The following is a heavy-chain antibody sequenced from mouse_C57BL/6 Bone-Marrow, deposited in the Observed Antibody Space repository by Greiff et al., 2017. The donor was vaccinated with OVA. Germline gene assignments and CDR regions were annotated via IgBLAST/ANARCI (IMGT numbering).Heavy chain of an antibody. CDR2: INYDGSST. D-gene: IGHD1-1*01. Sequence: EVNVVESEGGLVQPGSSMKLSCTASGFTFSDYYMAWVRQVPEKGLEWVANINYDGSSTYYLDSLKSRFIISRDNAKNILYLQMSSLKSEDTATYYCARDDYGYFDYWGQGTTLTVSS. CDR3: ARDDYGYFDY. J-gene: IGHJ2*01. V-gene: IGHV5-16*01. CDR1: GFTFSDYY.